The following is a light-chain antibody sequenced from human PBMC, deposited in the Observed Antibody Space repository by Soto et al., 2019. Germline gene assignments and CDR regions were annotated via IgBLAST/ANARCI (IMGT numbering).Light chain of an antibody. J-gene: IGLJ2*01. Sequence: QSVLTQPPSASGTPGQTVTITCSGSSSNIGSDYVFWYQQLPGTAPRLLIYRDIQRPSGVPDRFSGSKSGSSGSLAVSALRSEDEAVYYCATWDGNLRGVVFGGGTKLTVL. CDR1: SSNIGSDY. V-gene: IGLV1-47*01. CDR3: ATWDGNLRGVV. CDR2: RDI.